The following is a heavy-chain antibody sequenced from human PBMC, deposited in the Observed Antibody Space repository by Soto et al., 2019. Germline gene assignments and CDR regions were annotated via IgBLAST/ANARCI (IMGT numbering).Heavy chain of an antibody. Sequence: GESLKISCKGSGYSFTSYWISWVRQMPGKGLEWMGRIDPSDSYTNYSPSFQGHVTISADKSISTAYLQWSSLKASDTAMYYCARHPPLSSRAARPFAGEDYYYYYGMDVWGQGTTVTVSS. CDR1: GYSFTSYW. CDR2: IDPSDSYT. D-gene: IGHD6-6*01. J-gene: IGHJ6*02. V-gene: IGHV5-10-1*01. CDR3: ARHPPLSSRAARPFAGEDYYYYYGMDV.